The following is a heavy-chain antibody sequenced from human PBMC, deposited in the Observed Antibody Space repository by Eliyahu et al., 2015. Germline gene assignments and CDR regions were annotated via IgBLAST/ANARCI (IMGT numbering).Heavy chain of an antibody. CDR3: AKCLRIVGYVDY. J-gene: IGHJ4*02. CDR1: GFTFSSXG. V-gene: IGHV3-30*18. Sequence: QVQLVESGGGVVQPGRSLXXSCAASGFTFSSXGMHWVRQAPGKGLEWVAVISYDGSNKYYADSVKGRFTISRDNSKNTLYLQMNSLRAEDTAVYYCAKCLRIVGYVDYWGQGTLVTVSS. CDR2: ISYDGSNK. D-gene: IGHD2-21*01.